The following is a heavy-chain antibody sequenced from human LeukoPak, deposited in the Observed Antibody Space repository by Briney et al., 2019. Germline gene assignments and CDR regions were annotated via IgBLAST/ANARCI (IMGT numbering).Heavy chain of an antibody. Sequence: GGSLRLSCAASGFTFSSYAMSWVRQAPGKGLEWVSVISGSGGTTYYADSVKGRFTISRDTSKNPLDLQMNSLRGEDTAVYYCAKNSLRNSDYWGQGTLVTVSS. V-gene: IGHV3-23*01. CDR1: GFTFSSYA. CDR3: AKNSLRNSDY. CDR2: ISGSGGTT. J-gene: IGHJ4*02. D-gene: IGHD4-17*01.